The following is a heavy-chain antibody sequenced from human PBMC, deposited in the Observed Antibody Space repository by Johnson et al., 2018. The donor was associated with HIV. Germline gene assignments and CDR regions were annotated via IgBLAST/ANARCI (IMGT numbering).Heavy chain of an antibody. CDR3: AKDLFTEREDDAFDI. Sequence: QVQLVESGGGVVQPGGSLRLSCAASGFTFSSYGMHWVRQAPGKGLEWVAFIRYDGSNKYYADSVKARSTSSRDNSKNTLYLQMNSLRAEDTAVYYCAKDLFTEREDDAFDIWGQGTMVTVSS. V-gene: IGHV3-30*02. CDR2: IRYDGSNK. CDR1: GFTFSSYG. J-gene: IGHJ3*02. D-gene: IGHD1-26*01.